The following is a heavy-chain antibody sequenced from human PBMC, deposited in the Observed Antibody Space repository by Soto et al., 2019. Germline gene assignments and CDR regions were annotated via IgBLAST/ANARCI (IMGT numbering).Heavy chain of an antibody. CDR1: GYSFTSYW. J-gene: IGHJ6*04. CDR2: IYPGDSDT. CDR3: ASSRSTRGYGMDV. V-gene: IGHV5-51*01. Sequence: PGESLKISCKGSGYSFTSYWIGWVRQMPGKGLEWMGIIYPGDSDTRYSPSFQGQVTISADKSISTAYLQWSSLKASDTAMYYCASSRSTRGYGMDVWGKGTKGTVSS. D-gene: IGHD3-10*01.